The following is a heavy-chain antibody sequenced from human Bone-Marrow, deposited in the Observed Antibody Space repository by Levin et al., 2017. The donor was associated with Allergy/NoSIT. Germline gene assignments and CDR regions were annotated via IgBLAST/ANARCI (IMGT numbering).Heavy chain of an antibody. CDR3: AKERLPYCSGTSCYMTDY. V-gene: IGHV3-23*01. CDR2: ISGSGGTT. CDR1: GFTFSSYA. D-gene: IGHD2-2*02. Sequence: GGSLRLSCVASGFTFSSYAMSWVRQAPGKGLEWVSVISGSGGTTYYADSVKGRFTISRDTSKNTLSLQMNSLRAEDTAVYYCAKERLPYCSGTSCYMTDYWGQGTLVTVSS. J-gene: IGHJ4*02.